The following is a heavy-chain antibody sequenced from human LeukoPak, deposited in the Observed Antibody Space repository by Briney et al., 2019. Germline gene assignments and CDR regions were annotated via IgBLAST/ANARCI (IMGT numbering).Heavy chain of an antibody. CDR2: INHSGST. CDR3: ATQRGT. J-gene: IGHJ5*02. CDR1: GGSISGYY. D-gene: IGHD3-10*01. V-gene: IGHV4-34*01. Sequence: PSETLSLTCTVSGGSISGYYWSWIRQPPGKGLEWIGEINHSGSTNYNPSLKSRVTISVDTSKNQFSLKLSSVTAADTAVYYCATQRGTWGQGTLVTVSS.